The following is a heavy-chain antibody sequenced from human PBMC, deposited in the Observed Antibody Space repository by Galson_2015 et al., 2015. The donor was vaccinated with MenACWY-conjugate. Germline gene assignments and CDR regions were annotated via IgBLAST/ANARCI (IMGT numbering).Heavy chain of an antibody. V-gene: IGHV5-51*01. CDR3: ARQIHGYCSSTSCNWFDP. CDR1: GYSFPSYW. J-gene: IGHJ5*02. D-gene: IGHD2-2*01. Sequence: QSGAEVKKPGESLKISFKGSGYSFPSYWIGWVRQMPGKGLEWMGIIYPGDSDTRYSPSFQGQVTISADKSISTAYLQWSSLKASDTAMYYCARQIHGYCSSTSCNWFDPWGQGTLVTVSS. CDR2: IYPGDSDT.